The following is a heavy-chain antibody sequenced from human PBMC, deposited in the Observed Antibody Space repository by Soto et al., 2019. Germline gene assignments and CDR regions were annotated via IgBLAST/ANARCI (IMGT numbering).Heavy chain of an antibody. CDR2: IYRGGST. D-gene: IGHD4-17*01. V-gene: IGHV3-66*01. J-gene: IGHJ4*02. CDR3: AGRNSGDYPYFDF. CDR1: GFTVSRNS. Sequence: GGSLRLSCAASGFTVSRNSMTWVRQAPGKGLEWVSLIYRGGSTYYTDSVKGRFTISRDSSKNTLYLQMNSLRADDTALYYCAGRNSGDYPYFDFWGPGTLVTVSS.